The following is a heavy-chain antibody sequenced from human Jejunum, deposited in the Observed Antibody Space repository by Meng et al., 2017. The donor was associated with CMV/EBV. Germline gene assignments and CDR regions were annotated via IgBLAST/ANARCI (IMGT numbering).Heavy chain of an antibody. D-gene: IGHD3-10*01. J-gene: IGHJ4*02. CDR2: INTNGNT. V-gene: IGHV4-61*02. CDR1: GGSISSGRNC. Sequence: CTVSGGSISSGRNCWTWIRQSAGKGLEWIGRINTNGNTNYNPSLESRVFISVDTSKSQFSLSLSYVTVADTAVYYCARDRGTDSFDYWGQGTLVTVSS. CDR3: ARDRGTDSFDY.